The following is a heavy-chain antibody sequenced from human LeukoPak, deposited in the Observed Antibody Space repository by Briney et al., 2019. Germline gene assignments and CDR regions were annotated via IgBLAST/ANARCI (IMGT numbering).Heavy chain of an antibody. CDR2: ISDSVSGGST. CDR1: GFTFNNYA. D-gene: IGHD5-18*01. CDR3: AKDRTGYSYGYFLSP. V-gene: IGHV3-23*01. Sequence: PGGSLRLSCAASGFTFNNYAMTWVRQAPGKGLEWVSTISDSVSGGSTYYADSVKGRFTISRDNSKNTLYLQMNSLRAEDTAVYYRAKDRTGYSYGYFLSPWGQGTLVTVSS. J-gene: IGHJ5*02.